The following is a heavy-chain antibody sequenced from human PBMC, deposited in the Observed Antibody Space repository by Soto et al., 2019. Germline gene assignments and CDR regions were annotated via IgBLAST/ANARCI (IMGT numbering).Heavy chain of an antibody. Sequence: SETLSLTCAVYGGSFSGYYWSWIRQPPGKGLEWIGEINHSGSTNYNPSLKSRVTISVDTSKNQFSLKLSSVTAADTAVYYCARGLGADIVLMVYAPPHRFDPWGQGTLVTVSS. D-gene: IGHD2-8*01. V-gene: IGHV4-34*01. CDR2: INHSGST. J-gene: IGHJ5*02. CDR1: GGSFSGYY. CDR3: ARGLGADIVLMVYAPPHRFDP.